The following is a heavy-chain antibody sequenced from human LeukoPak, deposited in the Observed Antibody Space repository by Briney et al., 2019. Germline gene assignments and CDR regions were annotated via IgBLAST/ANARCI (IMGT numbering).Heavy chain of an antibody. D-gene: IGHD3-22*01. CDR2: IYTSGST. CDR3: ARVGYYYDSSGYYTFDY. V-gene: IGHV4-4*07. J-gene: IGHJ4*02. CDR1: GGSISSYY. Sequence: SGTLSLTCTVSGGSISSYYWSWIRQPAGKGLEWIGRIYTSGSTNYNPSLKSRVTMSVDTSKNQFSLKLSSVTAADTAVYYCARVGYYYDSSGYYTFDYWGQGTLVTVSS.